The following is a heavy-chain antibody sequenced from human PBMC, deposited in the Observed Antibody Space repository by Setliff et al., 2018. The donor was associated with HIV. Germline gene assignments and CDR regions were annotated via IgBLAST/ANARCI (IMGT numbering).Heavy chain of an antibody. V-gene: IGHV3-11*01. CDR1: GFTFSDYY. CDR3: ARDKDEDYGSTSFDY. J-gene: IGHJ4*02. D-gene: IGHD4-17*01. CDR2: ISRDGNTI. Sequence: PVGSLRLSCAASGFTFSDYYMSWLRQAPGKGLEWVSYISRDGNTIYYADSVKGRFTISRDNAKNSLYLQLNSLRPEDTAVYYCARDKDEDYGSTSFDYWGQGSLVTVSS.